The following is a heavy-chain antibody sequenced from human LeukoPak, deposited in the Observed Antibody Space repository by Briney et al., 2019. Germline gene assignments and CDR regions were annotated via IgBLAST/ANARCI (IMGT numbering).Heavy chain of an antibody. V-gene: IGHV3-64*01. CDR3: VRVGAAVGINYDY. CDR1: GFTFSSYA. J-gene: IGHJ4*02. D-gene: IGHD6-13*01. CDR2: ISSNGGST. Sequence: GGSLRLSCAASGFTFSSYAMHWVRQAPGKGLEYVSAISSNGGSTYYANSVKGRFTISRDNSKNTLYLQMNSLRAEDTAVYYCVRVGAAVGINYDYWGQGTLVTVSS.